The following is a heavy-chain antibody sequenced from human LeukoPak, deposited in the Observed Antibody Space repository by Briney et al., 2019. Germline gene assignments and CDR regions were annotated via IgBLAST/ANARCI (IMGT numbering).Heavy chain of an antibody. CDR1: GYTFTAYY. Sequence: GASVKVSCKASGYTFTAYYMHWVRQAPGQGLEWMGWINPNSGGTDYAQKFQGRVTMTRDTSISTAYMELSRLRSDDTAVYYCASLYYGSGSYYSHWGQGTLVTVSS. D-gene: IGHD3-10*01. CDR2: INPNSGGT. J-gene: IGHJ4*02. CDR3: ASLYYGSGSYYSH. V-gene: IGHV1-2*02.